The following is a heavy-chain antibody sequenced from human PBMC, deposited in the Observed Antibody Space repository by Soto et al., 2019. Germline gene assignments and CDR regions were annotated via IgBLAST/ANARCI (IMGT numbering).Heavy chain of an antibody. CDR3: AKDLPRGSSGWYGYFDY. J-gene: IGHJ4*02. V-gene: IGHV3-23*01. Sequence: EVQLLESGGGLGQPGGSLRLSCVASGFTFSSYAMNWFRQAPGKGLEWVSGISGSGAKTYYADSVKGRFTISRDNSKNMLSLQLNSLRAEDTAVYYCAKDLPRGSSGWYGYFDYWGQGTLVTVSS. CDR1: GFTFSSYA. CDR2: ISGSGAKT. D-gene: IGHD6-19*01.